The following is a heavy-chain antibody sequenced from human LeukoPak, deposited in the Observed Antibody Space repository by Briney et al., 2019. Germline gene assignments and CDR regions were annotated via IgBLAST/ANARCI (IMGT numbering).Heavy chain of an antibody. CDR3: ARYNSMFRGVTTSDY. J-gene: IGHJ4*02. D-gene: IGHD3-10*01. CDR1: CYTFTNYG. Sequence: ASVKVSCKASCYTFTNYGFNWVRQAPGQGLEWMGNSAYNGNTNYAQKFQDRVTMTTDTSTSTAYMELRSLRSDDTAVYYCARYNSMFRGVTTSDYWGQGTLVTVSS. CDR2: SAYNGNT. V-gene: IGHV1-18*01.